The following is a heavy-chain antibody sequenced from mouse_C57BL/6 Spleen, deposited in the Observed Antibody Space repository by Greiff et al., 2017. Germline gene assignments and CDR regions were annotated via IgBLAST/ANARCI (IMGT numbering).Heavy chain of an antibody. D-gene: IGHD1-1*01. Sequence: EVQLQQSGAELVRPGASVKLSCTASGFNIKDDYMHWVKQRPEQGLEWIGWIDPENGDTEYASKFQGKATITADTSSNIAYLQLSSLTSEDTAVYYCTHTTVVATGYFDYWGQGTTLTVSS. V-gene: IGHV14-4*01. CDR1: GFNIKDDY. CDR3: THTTVVATGYFDY. CDR2: IDPENGDT. J-gene: IGHJ2*01.